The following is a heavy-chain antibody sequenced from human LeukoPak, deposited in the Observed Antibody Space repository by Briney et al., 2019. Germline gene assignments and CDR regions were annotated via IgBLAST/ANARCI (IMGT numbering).Heavy chain of an antibody. Sequence: SETLSLTCTVSGGSISSSSYYWGWIRQPPGKGLEWIGSIYYSGSTYYNPSLKSRVTISVDTSKNQFSLKLSSVTAADTAVYYCARRELQYSYRSGGFDYWGQGTLVTVSS. V-gene: IGHV4-39*01. CDR3: ARRELQYSYRSGGFDY. CDR2: IYYSGST. J-gene: IGHJ4*02. CDR1: GGSISSSSYY. D-gene: IGHD5-18*01.